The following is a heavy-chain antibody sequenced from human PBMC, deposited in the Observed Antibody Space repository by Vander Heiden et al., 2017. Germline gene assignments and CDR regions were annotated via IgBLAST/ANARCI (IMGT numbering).Heavy chain of an antibody. CDR1: RFTFSDYA. CDR3: AKEGDGYNHFDY. CDR2: ISSDGSTQ. D-gene: IGHD5-18*01. J-gene: IGHJ4*02. Sequence: QGQLVESGGVVAQPGRSLRLPRAASRFTFSDYAVHWVRQAPGKGLEWVALISSDGSTQSYADSVKGRFAISRDNSKNTLFLQLNSLRTEDTALYYCAKEGDGYNHFDYWGRGTLVTVSS. V-gene: IGHV3-30*18.